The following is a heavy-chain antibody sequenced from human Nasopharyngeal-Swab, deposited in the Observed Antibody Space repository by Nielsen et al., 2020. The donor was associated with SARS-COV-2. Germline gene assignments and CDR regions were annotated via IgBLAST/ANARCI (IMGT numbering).Heavy chain of an antibody. CDR1: GFTFSRYA. CDR2: ISSGGGTT. CDR3: TKNTPMVDTYSYYMDV. Sequence: GESLKISCAASGFTFSRYAMSWVRQAPGRGLEWVSSISSGGGTTYYADSVQGRFAISRDNSKNTLYLQMHSLRAEDTAVYYCTKNTPMVDTYSYYMDVWGEGATVTVSS. V-gene: IGHV3-23*01. J-gene: IGHJ6*03. D-gene: IGHD3-10*01.